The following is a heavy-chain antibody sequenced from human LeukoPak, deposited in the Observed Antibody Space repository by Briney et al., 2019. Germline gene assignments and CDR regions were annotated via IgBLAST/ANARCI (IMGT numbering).Heavy chain of an antibody. CDR1: GYIFTDYY. D-gene: IGHD1-26*01. CDR2: INPNSDGT. CDR3: ARCNSANYYHFDY. J-gene: IGHJ4*02. V-gene: IGHV1/OR15-1*01. Sequence: ASVKVSCKASGYIFTDYYMHWVRQAPGQELGWMGRINPNSDGTNYAQKFQGRVTMTRDTSISTAYKELSSLRSEDTATYYCARCNSANYYHFDYWGQGTLVTVSS.